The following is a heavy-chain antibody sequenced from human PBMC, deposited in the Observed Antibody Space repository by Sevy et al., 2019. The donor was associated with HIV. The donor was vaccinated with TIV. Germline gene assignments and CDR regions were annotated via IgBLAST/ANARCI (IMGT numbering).Heavy chain of an antibody. CDR2: MNPNSGNT. CDR3: ARFLSTSYYYYYAMDV. D-gene: IGHD2-2*01. CDR1: GYTFTSYD. J-gene: IGHJ6*02. Sequence: ASVKVSCRASGYTFTSYDINWVRQATGQGLEWMGWMNPNSGNTGYAQKFQGRVTMTRNTSISTAYMELSSPRSEDTAVYYCARFLSTSYYYYYAMDVWGQGTTVTVSS. V-gene: IGHV1-8*01.